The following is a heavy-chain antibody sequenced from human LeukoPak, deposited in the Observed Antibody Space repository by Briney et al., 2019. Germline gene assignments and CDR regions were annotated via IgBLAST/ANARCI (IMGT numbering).Heavy chain of an antibody. J-gene: IGHJ3*01. CDR2: IYHSGST. CDR1: GGSISNGAYS. CDR3: ASLAARGF. D-gene: IGHD6-6*01. V-gene: IGHV4-30-2*01. Sequence: PSETLSLTCAVSGGSISNGAYSWSWIRQPPGKGLEWIGYIYHSGSTYYNPSLKSRVTISVDRSKNQFSLKLSSVTAADTAVYYCASLAARGFWGQGTMVTVSS.